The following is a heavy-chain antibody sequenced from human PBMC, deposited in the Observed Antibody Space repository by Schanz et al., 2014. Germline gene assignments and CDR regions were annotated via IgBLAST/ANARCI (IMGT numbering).Heavy chain of an antibody. CDR2: ISNNGDST. D-gene: IGHD5-18*01. V-gene: IGHV3-64D*06. Sequence: EVQLLESGGGLVQPGGSLRLSCAASGFTFSSYAMSWVRQAPGKGLEYISAISNNGDSTYYADSVKGRFTISRDNSKNTLCLQMSSLRVDDMAVYYCGRAGTGMAGWYFELWGRGTLVTVSS. J-gene: IGHJ2*01. CDR3: GRAGTGMAGWYFEL. CDR1: GFTFSSYA.